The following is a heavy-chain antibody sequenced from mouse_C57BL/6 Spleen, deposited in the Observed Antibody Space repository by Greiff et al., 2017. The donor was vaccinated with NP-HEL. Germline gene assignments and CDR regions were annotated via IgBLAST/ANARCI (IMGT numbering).Heavy chain of an antibody. J-gene: IGHJ1*03. CDR3: ARDANDGYYEGYFDV. CDR1: GFTFSDFY. CDR2: SRNKANDYTT. Sequence: EVNVVESGGGLVQSGRSLRLSCATSGFTFSDFYMEWVRQAPGKGLEWIAASRNKANDYTTEYSASVKGRFIVSRDTSQSILYLQMNALRAEDTAIYYCARDANDGYYEGYFDVWGTGTTVTVSS. D-gene: IGHD2-3*01. V-gene: IGHV7-1*01.